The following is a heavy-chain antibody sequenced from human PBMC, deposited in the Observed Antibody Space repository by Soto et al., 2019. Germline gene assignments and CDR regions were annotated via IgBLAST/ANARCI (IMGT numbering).Heavy chain of an antibody. CDR3: AGGGRADWGYFDP. CDR2: TRNKVNSYTT. V-gene: IGHV3-72*01. CDR1: GFTISDYY. J-gene: IGHJ4*02. Sequence: RGSLRLSCAAAGFTISDYYMDWVRQAPGMGLEWVARTRNKVNSYTTEYAASVKGRFTISRGGSENSVYLLMNSLKTEDTAVYFWAGGGRADWGYFDPGGQGTLGTVPP. D-gene: IGHD7-27*01.